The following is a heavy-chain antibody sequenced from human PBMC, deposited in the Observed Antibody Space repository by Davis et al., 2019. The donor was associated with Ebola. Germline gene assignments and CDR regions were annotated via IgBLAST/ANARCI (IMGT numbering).Heavy chain of an antibody. V-gene: IGHV3-30*03. J-gene: IGHJ4*02. Sequence: GESLKISCAASGFSFRNYVMHWVRQAPGKGLEWVAFISYDGSNKYYADSVKGRFTISRDNAKNSLYLQMNSLRDEDTAVYFCARSLGDIVLVPAALVPDYWGQGTLVTVSS. CDR2: ISYDGSNK. CDR1: GFSFRNYV. CDR3: ARSLGDIVLVPAALVPDY. D-gene: IGHD2-2*01.